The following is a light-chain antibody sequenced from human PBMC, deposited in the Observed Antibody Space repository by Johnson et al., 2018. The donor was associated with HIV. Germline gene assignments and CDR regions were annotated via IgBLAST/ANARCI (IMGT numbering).Light chain of an antibody. Sequence: QSVLTQPPSVSAAPGQKVTISCSGSSSNIGNNYVSRYQQPPGTAPKLLIYENNKRPSGIPDRFSGSKSGTSATLGITGLQTGDEADYYCGTWDSSLVAGGYGFGTGTKVTVL. V-gene: IGLV1-51*02. J-gene: IGLJ1*01. CDR1: SSNIGNNY. CDR3: GTWDSSLVAGGYG. CDR2: ENN.